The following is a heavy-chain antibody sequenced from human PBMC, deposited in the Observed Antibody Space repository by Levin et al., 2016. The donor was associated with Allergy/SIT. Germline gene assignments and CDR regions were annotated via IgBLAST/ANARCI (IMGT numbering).Heavy chain of an antibody. CDR3: ARDLGGEKGS. Sequence: GESLKISCVASGFTFSTYWMNWVRQVPGKGLEWVAHIKQDGGEIKYVDSVKGRFTISRDNAKGSLYLQMNSLRGEDTAVYYCARDLGGEKGSWGQGTLVTVSS. V-gene: IGHV3-7*01. D-gene: IGHD1-26*01. CDR1: GFTFSTYW. J-gene: IGHJ5*02. CDR2: IKQDGGEI.